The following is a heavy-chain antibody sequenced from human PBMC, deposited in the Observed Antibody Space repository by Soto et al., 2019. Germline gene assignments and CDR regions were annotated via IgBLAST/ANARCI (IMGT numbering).Heavy chain of an antibody. Sequence: QVQLVESGGGLVKPGGSLRLSCAVSGFTFSDYYMTWIRQAPGQGLEWVSYISSSTSHTNYADSVKGRFTISRDNAKNSLFLQMNSLRAEDTAVYYCARGRGAAADYFDFWGQGPLVTVSS. J-gene: IGHJ4*02. CDR3: ARGRGAAADYFDF. D-gene: IGHD6-13*01. CDR1: GFTFSDYY. CDR2: ISSSTSHT. V-gene: IGHV3-11*05.